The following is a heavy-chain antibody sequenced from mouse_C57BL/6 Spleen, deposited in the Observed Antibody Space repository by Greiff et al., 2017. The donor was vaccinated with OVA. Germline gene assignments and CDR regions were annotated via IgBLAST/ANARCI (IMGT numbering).Heavy chain of an antibody. CDR3: AREDYGNYVAY. CDR1: GYAFSSSW. CDR2: IYPGDGDT. V-gene: IGHV1-82*01. J-gene: IGHJ3*01. Sequence: QVQLQQSGPELVKPGASVKISCKASGYAFSSSWMNWVKQRPGKGLEWIGRIYPGDGDTNYNGKFKGKATLTADKSSSTAYMQLSSLTSEDSAVYFCAREDYGNYVAYWGQGTLVTVSA. D-gene: IGHD2-1*01.